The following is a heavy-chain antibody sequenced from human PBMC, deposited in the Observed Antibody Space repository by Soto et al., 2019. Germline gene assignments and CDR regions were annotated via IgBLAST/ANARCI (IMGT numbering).Heavy chain of an antibody. Sequence: EVQLLESGGGLVQPGGSLRLSCAASGFTFSSYAMSWVRQAPGKGLEWVSAISGSGGSKYYADSVKGRFTISRDNSKNTLYPQMKSMRAEDTAVYYCAKEIRYYESSGYSWGQETLVTVSS. CDR1: GFTFSSYA. J-gene: IGHJ4*02. CDR2: ISGSGGSK. D-gene: IGHD3-22*01. V-gene: IGHV3-23*01. CDR3: AKEIRYYESSGYS.